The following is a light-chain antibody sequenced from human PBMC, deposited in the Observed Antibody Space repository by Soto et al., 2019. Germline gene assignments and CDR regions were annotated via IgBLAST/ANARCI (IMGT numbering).Light chain of an antibody. J-gene: IGKJ1*01. Sequence: DIQMTQSPSAMSASVGDRVTITCRASQGISNYITWFQQKPGKPPKVLIYGASNLQSGVPPRFSGSGSGTDFTLAISSLQPEDSATYYCLQDINYPWTFGQGTKVDIK. CDR1: QGISNY. CDR3: LQDINYPWT. CDR2: GAS. V-gene: IGKV1-17*03.